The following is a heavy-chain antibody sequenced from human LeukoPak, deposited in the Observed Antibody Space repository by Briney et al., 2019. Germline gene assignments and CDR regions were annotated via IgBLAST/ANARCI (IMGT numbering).Heavy chain of an antibody. CDR3: TRDYWFDS. CDR2: ISTTSAFM. V-gene: IGHV3-21*01. Sequence: GGSLRLSCAASGFTINIYPMYWVRQAPGKGLEWVSTISTTSAFMYYADSVKGRFSISRDNAKDSLYLQMNSLRAEDTAVYYCTRDYWFDSWGQGTLVIVSS. CDR1: GFTINIYP. J-gene: IGHJ5*01.